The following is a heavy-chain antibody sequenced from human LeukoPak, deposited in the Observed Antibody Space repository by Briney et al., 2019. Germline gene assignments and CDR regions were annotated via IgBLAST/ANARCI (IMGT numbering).Heavy chain of an antibody. CDR1: GFTFSSYA. CDR2: ISGSGGST. J-gene: IGHJ3*02. Sequence: PGGSLRLSCAASGFTFSSYAMSWVRQAPGKGLEWVSAISGSGGSTYYADSVKGRFTISRDNSKNTLYLQMNSLRAEDTAVYYCAKVYRSSTSCYWDAFDIWGQGTMVTVSS. V-gene: IGHV3-23*01. D-gene: IGHD2-2*01. CDR3: AKVYRSSTSCYWDAFDI.